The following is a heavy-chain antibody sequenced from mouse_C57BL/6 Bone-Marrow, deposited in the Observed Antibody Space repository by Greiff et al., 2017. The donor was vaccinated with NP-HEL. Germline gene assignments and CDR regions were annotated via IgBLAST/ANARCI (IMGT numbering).Heavy chain of an antibody. V-gene: IGHV1-26*01. J-gene: IGHJ4*01. D-gene: IGHD1-1*01. Sequence: VQLQQSGPELVKPGASVKISCKASGYTFTDYYMNWVKQSHGKSLEWIGDINPNNGGTSYNQKFKGKATLTVDKSSSTAYMELRSLTSEDSAVYYCARYGSSFRGYAMDYWGQGTSVTVSS. CDR2: INPNNGGT. CDR3: ARYGSSFRGYAMDY. CDR1: GYTFTDYY.